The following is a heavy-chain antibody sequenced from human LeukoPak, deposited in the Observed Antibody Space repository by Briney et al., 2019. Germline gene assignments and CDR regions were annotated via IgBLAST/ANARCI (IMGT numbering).Heavy chain of an antibody. J-gene: IGHJ4*02. V-gene: IGHV3-23*01. D-gene: IGHD2-2*01. CDR1: GFTFSSYA. Sequence: PGGSLRLSCVASGFTFSSYAMSWVRQPPGKGLEWVSSLRGINGYTYYADSVTGRFSISRDNYKNTLYLQMNSLRAEDTALYCCANVPSGCYAFDFDFWGQGTLVTVSS. CDR2: LRGINGYT. CDR3: ANVPSGCYAFDFDF.